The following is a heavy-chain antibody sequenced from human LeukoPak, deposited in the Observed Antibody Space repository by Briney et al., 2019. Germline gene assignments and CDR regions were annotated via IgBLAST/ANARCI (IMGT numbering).Heavy chain of an antibody. V-gene: IGHV3-7*01. CDR3: ARDTGYCSSTSCYPLDV. J-gene: IGHJ6*02. CDR2: IKQDGSEK. CDR1: GFTFSSYW. Sequence: GGSLRLSCAASGFTFSSYWMSWVRQAPGKGLEWVANIKQDGSEKYYVDSVKGRFTISRDNAKNSLYLQVNSLRAEDTAVYYCARDTGYCSSTSCYPLDVWGQGTTVTVSS. D-gene: IGHD2-2*01.